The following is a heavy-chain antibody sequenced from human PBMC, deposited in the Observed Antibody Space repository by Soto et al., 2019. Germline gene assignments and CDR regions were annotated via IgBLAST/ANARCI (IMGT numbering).Heavy chain of an antibody. CDR1: GGSFSGYY. J-gene: IGHJ3*02. Sequence: QVQLQQWGAGLLKPSETLSLTCAVYGGSFSGYYWSWIRQPPGKGLEWIGEINHSGSTNYNPSLKSRVTISVDTSKNQFSLKLSSVTAADTAVYYCARGLSRSGVIGKAYAFDIWGQGTMVTVSS. D-gene: IGHD2-21*01. CDR2: INHSGST. V-gene: IGHV4-34*01. CDR3: ARGLSRSGVIGKAYAFDI.